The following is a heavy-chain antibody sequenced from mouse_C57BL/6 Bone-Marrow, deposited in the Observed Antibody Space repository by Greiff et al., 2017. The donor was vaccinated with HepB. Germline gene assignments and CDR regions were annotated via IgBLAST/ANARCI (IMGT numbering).Heavy chain of an antibody. Sequence: VQLQQSGAELVRPGASVTLSCKASGYTFTDYEMHWVKQTPVHGLEWIGAIDPETGGTAYNQKFKGKAILTADKSSSTAYMELRSLTSEDSAVYYCVYDGYYGFAYWGQGTLVTVSA. D-gene: IGHD2-3*01. CDR3: VYDGYYGFAY. J-gene: IGHJ3*01. CDR1: GYTFTDYE. V-gene: IGHV1-15*01. CDR2: IDPETGGT.